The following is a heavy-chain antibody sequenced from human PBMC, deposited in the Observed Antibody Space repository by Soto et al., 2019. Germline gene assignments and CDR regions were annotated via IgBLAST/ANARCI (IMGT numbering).Heavy chain of an antibody. CDR1: GYTFTSYD. V-gene: IGHV1-8*01. CDR2: MNPNTGNS. J-gene: IGHJ4*02. CDR3: ARRAETNGWNGFGADKYYFDF. D-gene: IGHD1-1*01. Sequence: ASVKVSCKGSGYTFTSYDIYWVRQATGQGLEWMGWMNPNTGNSAYAQKFQGRVTVTSDTSINTVHMELSSLRSEDTAVYYCARRAETNGWNGFGADKYYFDFWGQGTLVTVSS.